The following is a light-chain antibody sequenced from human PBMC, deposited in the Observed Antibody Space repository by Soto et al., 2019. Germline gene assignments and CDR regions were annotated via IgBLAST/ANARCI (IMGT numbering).Light chain of an antibody. CDR3: QQYKSYST. CDR2: KAS. J-gene: IGKJ2*01. Sequence: DIQMTQSPSTLSASVGDRVTITCRASQIITSFLAWYQQKPGKAPKLLIYKASSLESGVPSRFSGSGSETEFTLTISSLQPDDFATYYCQQYKSYSTFGQGTKLEIK. CDR1: QIITSF. V-gene: IGKV1-5*03.